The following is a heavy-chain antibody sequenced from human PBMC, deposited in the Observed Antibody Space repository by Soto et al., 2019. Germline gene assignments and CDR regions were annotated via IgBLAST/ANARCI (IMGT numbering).Heavy chain of an antibody. CDR2: IYWDDDK. CDR1: GFSLSTSGVG. J-gene: IGHJ4*02. V-gene: IGHV2-5*02. CDR3: AHKGGGYRRFTY. D-gene: IGHD5-12*01. Sequence: QITLKESGPTLVKPTQTLTLACTFSGFSLSTSGVGVGWIRQPPGKALEWLALIYWDDDKRYSPSLKSRLTITTDTSKNQVVLTMTNMVPLDQATYDCAHKGGGYRRFTYWGQGTLVTVSS.